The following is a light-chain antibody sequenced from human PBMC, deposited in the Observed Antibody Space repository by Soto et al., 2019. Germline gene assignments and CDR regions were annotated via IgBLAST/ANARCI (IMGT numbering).Light chain of an antibody. CDR2: QDN. Sequence: SYELTQPPSVSVSPGQTASIICSGDKLGDKYASWYQVKPGQSPVLVIYQDNKRPSGIPERFSGSNSGTTATLTISGTQAMDEADYYCQAWDTSAVIFGGGTKVTVL. V-gene: IGLV3-1*01. CDR1: KLGDKY. J-gene: IGLJ2*01. CDR3: QAWDTSAVI.